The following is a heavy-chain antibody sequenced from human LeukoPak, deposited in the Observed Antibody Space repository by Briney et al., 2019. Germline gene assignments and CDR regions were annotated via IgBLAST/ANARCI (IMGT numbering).Heavy chain of an antibody. J-gene: IGHJ4*02. CDR3: ARVKGGSSSNYFDY. CDR2: INWNGGST. V-gene: IGHV3-20*04. CDR1: GFTFDDYG. Sequence: GGSLRLSCAASGFTFDDYGMSWVRQAPGKGLEWVSGINWNGGSTGYADSVKGRFTISRDSAKNSLYLQMNSLRAEDTALYYCARVKGGSSSNYFDYWGQGTLVTVSS. D-gene: IGHD6-6*01.